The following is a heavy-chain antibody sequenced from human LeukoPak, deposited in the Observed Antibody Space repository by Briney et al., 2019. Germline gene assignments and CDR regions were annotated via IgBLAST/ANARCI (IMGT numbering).Heavy chain of an antibody. J-gene: IGHJ3*02. CDR2: ISGSGGST. CDR3: AKDSWDKTYYYDSSGGGAFDI. V-gene: IGHV3-23*01. D-gene: IGHD3-22*01. Sequence: GGSLRLSCAASGFTFSSYAMSWVRQASGKGLEWVSAISGSGGSTYYADSVKGRFTISRDNSKNTLYLQMNSLRAEDTAVYYCAKDSWDKTYYYDSSGGGAFDIWGQGTMVTVSS. CDR1: GFTFSSYA.